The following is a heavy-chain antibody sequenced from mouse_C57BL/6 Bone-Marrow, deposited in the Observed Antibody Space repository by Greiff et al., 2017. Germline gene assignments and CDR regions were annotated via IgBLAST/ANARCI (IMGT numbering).Heavy chain of an antibody. CDR2: IYPGDGDT. V-gene: IGHV1-82*01. CDR3: ARKDY. J-gene: IGHJ2*01. CDR1: GYAFSSSW. Sequence: RVESGASVKISCKASGYAFSSSWMNWVKQRPGKGLEWIGRIYPGDGDTNYNGKFKGKATLTADKSSSTAYMQLSSLTSEDSAVYFCARKDYWGQGTTLTVSS.